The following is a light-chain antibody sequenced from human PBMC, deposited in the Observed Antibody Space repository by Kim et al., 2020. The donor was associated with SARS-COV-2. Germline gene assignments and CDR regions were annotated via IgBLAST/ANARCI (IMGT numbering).Light chain of an antibody. CDR3: QQYDNWPLT. CDR2: GAS. CDR1: QSVSSK. J-gene: IGKJ4*01. V-gene: IGKV3-15*01. Sequence: ESPGERATLSCRASQSVSSKLAWYQQKPGQAPRLLIYGASTRATGIPARFSGSGSGTEFTLTISSLQSEDFAVYYCQQYDNWPLTFAGGTKVEIK.